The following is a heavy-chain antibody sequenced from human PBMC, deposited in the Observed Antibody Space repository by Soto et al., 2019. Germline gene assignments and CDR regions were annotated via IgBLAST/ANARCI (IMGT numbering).Heavy chain of an antibody. V-gene: IGHV4-59*01. CDR1: GGSISSSY. Sequence: SDTLSLTCTVSGGSISSSYWSWIRQPPGKGLEWLAYIYDDGSANYNPSLKSRATISLDMSKNQFSLKLTSVTAADTAVYYCARDKYCSGGSCRKNWFDPWGQGTLVTVS. CDR2: IYDDGSA. D-gene: IGHD2-15*01. CDR3: ARDKYCSGGSCRKNWFDP. J-gene: IGHJ5*02.